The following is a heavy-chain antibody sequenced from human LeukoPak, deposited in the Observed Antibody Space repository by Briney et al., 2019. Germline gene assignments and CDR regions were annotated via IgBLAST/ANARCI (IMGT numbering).Heavy chain of an antibody. J-gene: IGHJ4*02. CDR3: ARGSCGDYFHDY. D-gene: IGHD4-17*01. CDR2: IYYSGST. V-gene: IGHV4-59*01. Sequence: PSETLSLTCTVSGGSISSYYWSWIRQPPGRGLEWIGYIYYSGSTNYNPSLKSRVTISVDTSKNQFSLKLSSVTAADTAVYYCARGSCGDYFHDYWGQGTLVTVSS. CDR1: GGSISSYY.